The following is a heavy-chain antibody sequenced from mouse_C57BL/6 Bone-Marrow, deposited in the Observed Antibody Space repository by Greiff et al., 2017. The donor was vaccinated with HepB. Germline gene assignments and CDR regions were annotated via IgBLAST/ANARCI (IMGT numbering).Heavy chain of an antibody. J-gene: IGHJ2*01. V-gene: IGHV14-4*01. Sequence: EVQLQQSGAELVRPGASVKLSCTASGFNIKDDYMHWVKQRPEQGLEWIGWIDPENGDTEYASKFQGKATITADTSSNTAYLQLSSLTSEDTALYYCTTGTTVVADYFDYWGQGTTLTVSS. D-gene: IGHD1-1*01. CDR2: IDPENGDT. CDR3: TTGTTVVADYFDY. CDR1: GFNIKDDY.